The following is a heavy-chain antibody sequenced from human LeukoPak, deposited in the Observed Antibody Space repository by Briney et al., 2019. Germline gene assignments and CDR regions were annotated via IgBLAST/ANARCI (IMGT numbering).Heavy chain of an antibody. D-gene: IGHD3-9*01. J-gene: IGHJ4*02. Sequence: AGSLRLSGAASRFTFNSYDLSWLRQAPGLGPERVSTISSSGGSTYYADSVKGRVTIYRDNSKNTVYLQRNSLRAEDTGVDHCAKDLRLRYCTYGGQGTLVTVSS. V-gene: IGHV3-23*01. CDR1: RFTFNSYD. CDR3: AKDLRLRYCTY. CDR2: ISSSGGST.